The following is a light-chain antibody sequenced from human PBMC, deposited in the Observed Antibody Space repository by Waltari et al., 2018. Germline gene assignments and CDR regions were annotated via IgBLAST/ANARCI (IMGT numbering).Light chain of an antibody. CDR1: SGYSSNV. Sequence: LVLTQSPSASASLGASVKLTCSLSSGYSSNVIAWLQQQPGKGPRYLMKVNSDGSHREGDDSPDRFSASNSGTEYYLTISSLQSEDEADYYCQTGGHGTWVFGGGTKLTVL. CDR2: VNSDGSH. CDR3: QTGGHGTWV. V-gene: IGLV4-69*01. J-gene: IGLJ3*02.